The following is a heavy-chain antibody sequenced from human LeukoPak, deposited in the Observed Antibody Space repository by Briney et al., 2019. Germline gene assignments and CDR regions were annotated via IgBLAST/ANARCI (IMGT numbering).Heavy chain of an antibody. V-gene: IGHV4-39*07. CDR2: IYYSGST. D-gene: IGHD4-23*01. Sequence: SETLSLTCTVSGGSISSSSYYWGWLRQPPGKGLEWIGSIYYSGSTYYNPSLKSRVTISVDTSKNQFSLKLSSVTAADTAVYYCARGWKPYGGNSPGGPDAFDIWGQGTMVTVSS. CDR1: GGSISSSSYY. J-gene: IGHJ3*02. CDR3: ARGWKPYGGNSPGGPDAFDI.